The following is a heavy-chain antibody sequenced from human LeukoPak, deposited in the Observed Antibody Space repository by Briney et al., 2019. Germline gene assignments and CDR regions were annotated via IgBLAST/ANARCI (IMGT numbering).Heavy chain of an antibody. CDR2: MRFDGTEM. Sequence: PGGSPRLSCEASGFTFSNYWMSWVRQPPGKGLEWVANMRFDGTEMYYVDSVKGRFSISRDNAKNSVSLQMNSLRVEDTAVYYCAREKTTGPYYFDFWGQGILVTVSS. D-gene: IGHD1-1*01. J-gene: IGHJ4*02. CDR1: GFTFSNYW. V-gene: IGHV3-7*03. CDR3: AREKTTGPYYFDF.